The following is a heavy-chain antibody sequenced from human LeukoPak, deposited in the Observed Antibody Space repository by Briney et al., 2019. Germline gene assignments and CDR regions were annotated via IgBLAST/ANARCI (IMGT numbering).Heavy chain of an antibody. Sequence: PSETLSLTCTVSGGSISSYYWSWIRQPPGKGLEWIGYIYYSGSTNYNPSLKSRVTISVDTSKNQFSLKLSSVTAADTAVYYCARSPSLRPEYYFDCWSQGTLVTVSS. J-gene: IGHJ4*02. D-gene: IGHD3-10*01. CDR3: ARSPSLRPEYYFDC. CDR2: IYYSGST. V-gene: IGHV4-59*01. CDR1: GGSISSYY.